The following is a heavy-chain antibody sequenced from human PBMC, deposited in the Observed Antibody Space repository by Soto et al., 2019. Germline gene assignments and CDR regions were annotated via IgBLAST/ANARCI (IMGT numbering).Heavy chain of an antibody. D-gene: IGHD5-12*01. V-gene: IGHV3-43*01. J-gene: IGHJ4*02. CDR1: GFTFDDYT. CDR2: ISCDGGST. CDR3: AKGSRDGYNFFY. Sequence: GGSLRLSCAASGFTFDDYTMHWVRQAPGKGLEWVSLISCDGGSTYYADSVKGRFTISRDNSKNSLYLQMNSLRTEDTALYYCAKGSRDGYNFFYWGQGTMVTVSS.